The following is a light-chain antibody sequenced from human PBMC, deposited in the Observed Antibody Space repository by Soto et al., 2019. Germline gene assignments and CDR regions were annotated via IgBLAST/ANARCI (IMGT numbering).Light chain of an antibody. CDR3: QSYDSSLSGYV. CDR2: GNS. Sequence: VLTQPPSVSGAPGQRVTISCTGSSSNIGAGYDVHWYQQLPGTAPKLLIYGNSNRPSGVPDRFSGSKSGTSASLAITGLQAEDEADYYCQSYDSSLSGYVFGTGTKVTIL. CDR1: SSNIGAGYD. J-gene: IGLJ1*01. V-gene: IGLV1-40*01.